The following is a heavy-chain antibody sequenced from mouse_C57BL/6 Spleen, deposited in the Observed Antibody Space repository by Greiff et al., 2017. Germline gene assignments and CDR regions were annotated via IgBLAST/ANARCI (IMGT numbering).Heavy chain of an antibody. CDR3: TRKDYYGSILYFDY. J-gene: IGHJ2*01. CDR1: GYTFTDYE. Sequence: QVQLQQSGAELVRPGASVTLSCKASGYTFTDYEMHWVKQTPVHGLEWIGAIDPETGGTAYNQKFKGKAILTADKSSSTSYTELRSLTSEYSAVYYCTRKDYYGSILYFDYWGQGTTLTVSS. V-gene: IGHV1-15*01. D-gene: IGHD1-1*01. CDR2: IDPETGGT.